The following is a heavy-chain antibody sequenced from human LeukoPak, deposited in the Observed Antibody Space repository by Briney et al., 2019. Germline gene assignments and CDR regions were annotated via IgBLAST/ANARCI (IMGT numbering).Heavy chain of an antibody. CDR3: ARTAVIERVLYYYYMDV. D-gene: IGHD3-16*02. CDR1: GGTFSSYA. J-gene: IGHJ6*03. Sequence: SVKVSCKASGGTFSSYAISWVRQAPGQGLEWMGGIIPIFGTANYAQKFQGRVTITTDESTSTAYMELSSLRSEDTAVYYCARTAVIERVLYYYYMDVWGKGTTVTVSS. CDR2: IIPIFGTA. V-gene: IGHV1-69*05.